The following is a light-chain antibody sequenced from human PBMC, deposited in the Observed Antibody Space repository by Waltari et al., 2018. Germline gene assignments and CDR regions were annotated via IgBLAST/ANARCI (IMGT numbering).Light chain of an antibody. J-gene: IGKJ5*01. CDR1: QSVSSN. CDR3: QQYNNWPPGVT. CDR2: GAS. Sequence: EIVMTQSPATLSVSPGERATLSCRASQSVSSNLAWYQQKPGQAPRLLIYGASTRATGIPARFSGSVSGTEFTLTISSLQSEDFAVYYCQQYNNWPPGVTFGQGTRLEIK. V-gene: IGKV3-15*01.